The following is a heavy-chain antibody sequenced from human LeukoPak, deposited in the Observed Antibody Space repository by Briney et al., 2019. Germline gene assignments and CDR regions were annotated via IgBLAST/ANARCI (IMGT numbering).Heavy chain of an antibody. J-gene: IGHJ4*02. CDR1: GFTFSSYA. D-gene: IGHD1-14*01. CDR2: ISGSGGST. V-gene: IGHV3-23*01. Sequence: RGSLRLSCAASGFTFSSYAMSWVRQAPGKGLEWVSAISGSGGSTYYADSVKGRFTISRDNSKNTLYLQMNSLRAEDTAVYYCAKGHRVPWSEALYYFDYWGQGTLVTVSS. CDR3: AKGHRVPWSEALYYFDY.